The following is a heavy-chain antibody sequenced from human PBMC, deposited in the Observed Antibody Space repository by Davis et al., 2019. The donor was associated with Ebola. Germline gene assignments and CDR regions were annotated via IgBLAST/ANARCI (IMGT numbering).Heavy chain of an antibody. CDR2: ISYDGSNK. CDR1: GFTFSSYA. Sequence: GESLKISCAASGFTFSSYAMHWVRQAPGKGLEWVAVISYDGSNKYYADSVKGRFTISRDNAKNSLYLQMNSLRAEDTAVYYCARDLIFTIFVGMDVWGQGTTVTVSS. J-gene: IGHJ6*02. V-gene: IGHV3-30-3*01. D-gene: IGHD3-3*01. CDR3: ARDLIFTIFVGMDV.